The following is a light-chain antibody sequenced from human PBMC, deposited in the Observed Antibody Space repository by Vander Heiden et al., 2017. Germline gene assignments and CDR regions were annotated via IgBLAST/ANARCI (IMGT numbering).Light chain of an antibody. J-gene: IGKJ2*01. CDR2: WAS. CDR1: QSAFYSAKHTHY. V-gene: IGKV4-1*01. CDR3: QQYYSTPLYT. Sequence: DLVMTQSPASLAVSLGERAPIHCKSSQSAFYSAKHTHYLAWYQQKPGQPPKLLIYWASTREAGVPDRFSGSGAGTDCTLTISSLQAEDVAVYYCQQYYSTPLYTFGQGTKLEIK.